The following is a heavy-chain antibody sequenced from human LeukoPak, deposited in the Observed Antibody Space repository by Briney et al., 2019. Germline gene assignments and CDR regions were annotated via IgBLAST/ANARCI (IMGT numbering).Heavy chain of an antibody. V-gene: IGHV4-38-2*01. J-gene: IGHJ4*02. Sequence: PSETLSLTCAVSGYSISSGYYWGWIRQPPEKGLEWIGSIYRSGSTYYNPSLKSRVTISVDTSKNQFSLKLSSVTAADTAVYYCASSYYSSGWYFDYWGQGTLVTVSS. CDR3: ASSYYSSGWYFDY. CDR1: GYSISSGYY. CDR2: IYRSGST. D-gene: IGHD6-19*01.